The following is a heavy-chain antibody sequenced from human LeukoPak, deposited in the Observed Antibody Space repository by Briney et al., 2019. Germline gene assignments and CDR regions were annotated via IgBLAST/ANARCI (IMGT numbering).Heavy chain of an antibody. CDR1: GFTFSSYG. CDR2: IRYDGSNK. CDR3: ARDLTGYYDSSGCYYYFDY. Sequence: GGSLRLSCAASGFTFSSYGMHWVRQAPGKGLEWVAFIRYDGSNKYYADSVKGRFTISRDNAKNSLYLQMNSLRAEDTAVYYCARDLTGYYDSSGCYYYFDYWGQGTLVTVSS. V-gene: IGHV3-30*02. J-gene: IGHJ4*02. D-gene: IGHD3-22*01.